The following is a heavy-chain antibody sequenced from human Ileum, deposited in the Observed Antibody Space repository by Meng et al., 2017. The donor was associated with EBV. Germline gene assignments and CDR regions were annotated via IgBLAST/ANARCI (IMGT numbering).Heavy chain of an antibody. CDR2: KTVRVTT. Sequence: LTLTATGPTMSLEGYAWFSFRQSPGKGLECLATKTVRVTTFYKPSLNSRQTIYEDSSKHHISLRMPSYIAPDTGLYNCARWKTENDTLVYWGQGTLVTVSS. D-gene: IGHD3-9*01. CDR1: GPTMSLEGYA. J-gene: IGHJ4*02. CDR3: ARWKTENDTLVY. V-gene: IGHV4-30-2*03.